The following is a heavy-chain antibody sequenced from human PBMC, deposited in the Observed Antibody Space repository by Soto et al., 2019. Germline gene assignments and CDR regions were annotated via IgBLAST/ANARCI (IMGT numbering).Heavy chain of an antibody. Sequence: SDTLSLTCTVSGGSISIYYWSWIRQPPGKGLEWIGYIYYSGSTNYNPSLKSRVTISVDTSKNQFSLKLSSVTAADTAVYYCARAYCSSTSCYVAFDIWGQGTMVTVSS. V-gene: IGHV4-59*01. J-gene: IGHJ3*02. CDR1: GGSISIYY. CDR2: IYYSGST. CDR3: ARAYCSSTSCYVAFDI. D-gene: IGHD2-2*01.